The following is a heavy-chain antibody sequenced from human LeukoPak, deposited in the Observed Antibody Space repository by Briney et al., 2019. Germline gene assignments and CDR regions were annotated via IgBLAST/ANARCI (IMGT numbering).Heavy chain of an antibody. V-gene: IGHV3-30*04. D-gene: IGHD3-3*01. CDR2: ISYDGSNK. CDR1: GFTFSSYA. J-gene: IGHJ6*03. Sequence: GGSPRLSCAASGFTFSSYAMHWVRQAPGKGLEWVAVISYDGSNKYYADSVKGRFTISRDNSKNTLYLQMNSLRAEDTAVYYCASCSVWSGYYYYYYYYMDVWGKGTTVTVSS. CDR3: ASCSVWSGYYYYYYYYMDV.